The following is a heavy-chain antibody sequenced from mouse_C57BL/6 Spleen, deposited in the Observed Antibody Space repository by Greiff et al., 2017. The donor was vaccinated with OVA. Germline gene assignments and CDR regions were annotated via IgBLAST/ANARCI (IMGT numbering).Heavy chain of an antibody. D-gene: IGHD2-14*01. J-gene: IGHJ1*03. V-gene: IGHV1-69*01. CDR3: ARARGAVGTCGYGDY. CDR2: IDPSDSYT. Sequence: VQLQQPGAELVMPGASVKLSCKASGYTFTSYWMHWVKQRPGQGLEWIGEIDPSDSYTNYNQKFKGKSTLTVDKSSSTAYMQLSSLTSEDTAVEYCARARGAVGTCGYGDYWGKGTTVTVSS. CDR1: GYTFTSYW.